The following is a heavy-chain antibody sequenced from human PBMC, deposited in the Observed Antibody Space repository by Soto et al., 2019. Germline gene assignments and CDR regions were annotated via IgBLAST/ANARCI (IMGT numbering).Heavy chain of an antibody. D-gene: IGHD2-2*01. CDR2: INSDGSST. CDR1: GFTFSSYW. V-gene: IGHV3-74*03. Sequence: EVQLVESGGGLVQPGGSQRLSCAASGFTFSSYWMHWVRQAPGKGLVWVSRINSDGSSTTYADSVKGRFTISRDNAKNTLYLQMNSLRAEDTAVYYCARVETCSSTSCYSVFDYWGQGTLVTVSS. J-gene: IGHJ4*02. CDR3: ARVETCSSTSCYSVFDY.